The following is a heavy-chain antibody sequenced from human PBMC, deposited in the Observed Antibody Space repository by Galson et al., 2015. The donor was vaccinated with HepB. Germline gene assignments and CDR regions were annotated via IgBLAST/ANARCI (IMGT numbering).Heavy chain of an antibody. J-gene: IGHJ4*02. CDR1: GYTFTSYA. CDR3: ARDTMVRGVIGGVYY. Sequence: SLKVSCKASGYTFTSYAMHWVRQAPGQRLEWMGWINAGNGNKKYSQKFQGRVTITRDTSASTPYMELSSLRSEDTAVYYCARDTMVRGVIGGVYYWGQGTLVTVSS. D-gene: IGHD3-10*01. CDR2: INAGNGNK. V-gene: IGHV1-3*01.